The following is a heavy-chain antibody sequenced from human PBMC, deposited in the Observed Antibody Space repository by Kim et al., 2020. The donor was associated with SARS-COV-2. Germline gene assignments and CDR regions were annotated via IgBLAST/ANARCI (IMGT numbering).Heavy chain of an antibody. V-gene: IGHV3-49*04. Sequence: GGSLRLSCITSGFIFADYTMTWVRQAPEKGLEWVGFIRNKAYGGTTEYAASVKGRFSISRDDSNSIAYLQMNGLQTEDTAVYYCTRDPRTAIAPEMMDVWGQGTTVTVSS. D-gene: IGHD4-17*01. CDR1: GFIFADYT. CDR2: IRNKAYGGTT. CDR3: TRDPRTAIAPEMMDV. J-gene: IGHJ6*02.